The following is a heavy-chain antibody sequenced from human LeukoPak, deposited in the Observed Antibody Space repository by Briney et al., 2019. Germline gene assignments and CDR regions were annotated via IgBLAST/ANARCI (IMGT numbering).Heavy chain of an antibody. J-gene: IGHJ4*02. CDR3: ARGRIAVAISYYFDY. D-gene: IGHD6-19*01. Sequence: PGGSLRLSCAASGFTFSSYAMHWVRQAPGKGLEWVAVISYDGSNKYYADSVKGRLTISRDNSKNTLYLQMNSLRAEDTAVYYCARGRIAVAISYYFDYWGQGTLVTVSS. V-gene: IGHV3-30-3*01. CDR2: ISYDGSNK. CDR1: GFTFSSYA.